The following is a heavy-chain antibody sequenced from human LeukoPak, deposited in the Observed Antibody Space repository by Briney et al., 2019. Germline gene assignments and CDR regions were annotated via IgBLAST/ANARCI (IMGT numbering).Heavy chain of an antibody. J-gene: IGHJ4*02. Sequence: GGSLRLSCAASGFTFSSYAMHWVRQAPGKGLEWVAVILYDGSNKYYADSVKGRFTISRDNSKNTLYLQVNSLRAEDTAVYYCARVPKTYYYDSSGYSLRGYFDYWGQGTLVTVSS. V-gene: IGHV3-30-3*01. CDR2: ILYDGSNK. CDR3: ARVPKTYYYDSSGYSLRGYFDY. D-gene: IGHD3-22*01. CDR1: GFTFSSYA.